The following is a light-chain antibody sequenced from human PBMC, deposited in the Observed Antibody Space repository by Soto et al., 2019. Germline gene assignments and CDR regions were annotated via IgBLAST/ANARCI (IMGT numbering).Light chain of an antibody. Sequence: DIQMTQSPSTLSASVGDRLTITCRASQSISRWFAWYQQRPGEAPKLLISDASNLESGVPSRLSGRGSGTEFTLSIRNLQPDDFATYYCQQYHNYSTFGQGTKVDI. J-gene: IGKJ1*01. CDR3: QQYHNYST. V-gene: IGKV1-5*01. CDR2: DAS. CDR1: QSISRW.